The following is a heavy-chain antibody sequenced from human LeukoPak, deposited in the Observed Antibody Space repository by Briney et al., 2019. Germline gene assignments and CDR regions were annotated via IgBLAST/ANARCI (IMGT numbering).Heavy chain of an antibody. Sequence: SETLSLTCAVYGGSFSGFYWSWIRQPPGKGLEWMGEINHSGSTNYNASLKSRVTISVDTSKNQFSLKLSSVTAADTAVYYCARGRSGGDWFDPWGQGTLVTVSS. J-gene: IGHJ5*02. CDR1: GGSFSGFY. CDR2: INHSGST. V-gene: IGHV4-34*01. D-gene: IGHD3-10*01. CDR3: ARGRSGGDWFDP.